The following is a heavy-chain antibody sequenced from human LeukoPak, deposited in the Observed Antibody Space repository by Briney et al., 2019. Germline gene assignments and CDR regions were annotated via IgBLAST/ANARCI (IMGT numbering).Heavy chain of an antibody. Sequence: PGRSLRLSCAASGFTFSSYGMHWVRQAPGKGLEWVAVIWYDGSNKYYADSVKGRFTISRDNSKNTLYLQMNSLRAEDTAVYYRAVMGSSFDYWGQGTLVTVSS. CDR2: IWYDGSNK. V-gene: IGHV3-33*01. CDR1: GFTFSSYG. CDR3: AVMGSSFDY. J-gene: IGHJ4*02. D-gene: IGHD6-6*01.